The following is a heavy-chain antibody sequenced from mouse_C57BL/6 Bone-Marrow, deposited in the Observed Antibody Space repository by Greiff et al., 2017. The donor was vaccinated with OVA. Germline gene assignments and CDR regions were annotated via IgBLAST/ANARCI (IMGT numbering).Heavy chain of an antibody. J-gene: IGHJ2*01. CDR3: TRDDYDYFDY. D-gene: IGHD2-13*01. CDR2: ISSCGDYI. CDR1: GFTFSSYA. V-gene: IGHV5-9-1*02. Sequence: EVMLVESGEGLVKPGGSLKLSCAASGFTFSSYAMSWVRQTPEKRLEWVAYISSCGDYIYYADTVKGRFTISRDNARNTLYLQMSSLKSEDTAMYYCTRDDYDYFDYWGQGTTLTVSS.